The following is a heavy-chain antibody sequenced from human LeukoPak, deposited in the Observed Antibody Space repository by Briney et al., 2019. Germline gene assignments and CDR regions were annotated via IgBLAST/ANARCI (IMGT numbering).Heavy chain of an antibody. D-gene: IGHD3-22*01. Sequence: SETLSLTCTVSGXSISISTDYWGWIRQPPGKGLEWIENIYYGGSTYYNPSLKSRVTISVDTSKNQFSLRLSSVTAADTAVYYCARLGTGYDSSGYSIGWSDPWGQGTLVTVSS. J-gene: IGHJ5*02. CDR3: ARLGTGYDSSGYSIGWSDP. V-gene: IGHV4-39*01. CDR2: IYYGGST. CDR1: GXSISISTDY.